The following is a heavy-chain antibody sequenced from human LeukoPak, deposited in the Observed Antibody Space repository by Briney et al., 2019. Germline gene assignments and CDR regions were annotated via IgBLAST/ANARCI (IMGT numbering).Heavy chain of an antibody. D-gene: IGHD6-19*01. CDR1: GGSVSVHSHH. CDR3: TRGTIAVAGTGAFDI. Sequence: SETLSLTCTVSGGSVSVHSHHWGWVRQPPGMGLEWIGCIYYTGSTYYNASLKSRVTISVDTSKNQFSLNLTSVTAADTAVYYCTRGTIAVAGTGAFDIWGQGTMVTVSS. CDR2: IYYTGST. J-gene: IGHJ3*02. V-gene: IGHV4-39*07.